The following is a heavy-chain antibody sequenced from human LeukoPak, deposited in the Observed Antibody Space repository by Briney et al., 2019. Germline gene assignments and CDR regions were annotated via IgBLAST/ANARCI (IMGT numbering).Heavy chain of an antibody. CDR2: IYQSGST. D-gene: IGHD6-13*01. Sequence: SETLSLTCTVSGYSISSGYYWGWIRQPPGKGLEWIGSIYQSGSTYYNPSLKSRVTISVDTSKNQFSLKLSSVTAADTAVYYCARSEQLVLGNYFDYWGQGTLVTVSS. J-gene: IGHJ4*02. V-gene: IGHV4-38-2*02. CDR1: GYSISSGYY. CDR3: ARSEQLVLGNYFDY.